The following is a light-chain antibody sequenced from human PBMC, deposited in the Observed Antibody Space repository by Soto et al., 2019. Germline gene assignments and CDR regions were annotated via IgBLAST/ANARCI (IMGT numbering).Light chain of an antibody. CDR1: QSISRSS. J-gene: IGKJ1*01. Sequence: EIVLTQSPGTLSLSPGERATLSCRASQSISRSSLAWYQQKAGQAPRLLIYGESSRATGISDRFSGSGSGTDFTLTISRLEPDDFAVYYCQQYVSSPWTFGQGTMVEMK. V-gene: IGKV3-20*01. CDR2: GES. CDR3: QQYVSSPWT.